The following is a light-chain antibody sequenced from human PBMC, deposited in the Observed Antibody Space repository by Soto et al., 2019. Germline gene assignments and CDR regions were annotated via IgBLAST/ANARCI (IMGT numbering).Light chain of an antibody. CDR2: DAS. V-gene: IGKV3-20*01. Sequence: EFVLTQSPGTLSLPPGERATLPCRASQSVRNNYLAWYQQKPGQAPRLLIYDASSRATGIPDRFSGSGSGTDFTLTISRLEPEDFAVYYCQQYGSSPETFGQGTKVDIK. J-gene: IGKJ1*01. CDR1: QSVRNNY. CDR3: QQYGSSPET.